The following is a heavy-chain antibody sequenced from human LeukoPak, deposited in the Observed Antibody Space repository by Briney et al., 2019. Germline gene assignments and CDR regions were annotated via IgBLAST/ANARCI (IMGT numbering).Heavy chain of an antibody. CDR2: FDPDRRDT. Sequence: ASVKVSFKVSGIPVVHSDIHWLRQSPGKGLDGMGAFDPDRRDTIYAQKFKGRLTWTKDTSTDTAYMELTSLRFEDTAVIFCATRLHYYDTDDSWGQGTLVTVSS. CDR3: ATRLHYYDTDDS. CDR1: GIPVVHSD. D-gene: IGHD3-22*01. V-gene: IGHV1-24*01. J-gene: IGHJ1*01.